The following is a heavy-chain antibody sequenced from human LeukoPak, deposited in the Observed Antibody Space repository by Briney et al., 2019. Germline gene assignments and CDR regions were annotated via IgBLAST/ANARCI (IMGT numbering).Heavy chain of an antibody. D-gene: IGHD2-15*01. CDR1: GGSISSYY. CDR3: ARDCSGGSCYSTDAFDI. Sequence: SETPSLTCTVSGGSISSYYWSWIRQPPGKGLEWIGYIYYSGSTNYNPSLKSRVTISVDTSKNQFSLKLSSVTAADTAVYYCARDCSGGSCYSTDAFDIWGQGTMVTVSS. V-gene: IGHV4-59*01. J-gene: IGHJ3*02. CDR2: IYYSGST.